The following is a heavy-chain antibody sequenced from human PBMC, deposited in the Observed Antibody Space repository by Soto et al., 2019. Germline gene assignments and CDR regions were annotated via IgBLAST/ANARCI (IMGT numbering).Heavy chain of an antibody. CDR1: GYTFTSYG. D-gene: IGHD6-13*01. CDR3: AEDWAAAVNTGSAP. CDR2: ISAYNGNT. Sequence: ASVKVSSKASGYTFTSYGLSWVRQAPGQGLEWMGWISAYNGNTNYAQKLQGRVTMTTDTSTSTAYMELRSLRSDDTAVYYCAEDWAAAVNTGSAPWGQGTLVTVSP. V-gene: IGHV1-18*01. J-gene: IGHJ5*02.